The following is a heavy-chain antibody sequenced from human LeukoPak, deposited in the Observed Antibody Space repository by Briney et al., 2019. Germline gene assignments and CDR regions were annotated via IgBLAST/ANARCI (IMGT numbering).Heavy chain of an antibody. V-gene: IGHV3-23*01. J-gene: IGHJ3*02. Sequence: PGGSLRLSCAASGFTFSSTSMSWVRQAPGKGLEWVSAISGSGGSTYYADSVKGRFTISRDNSKNTLYLQMNSLRAEDTAVYYCAKDLGTYSSGWYGDAFDIWGQGTMVTVSS. CDR3: AKDLGTYSSGWYGDAFDI. CDR1: GFTFSSTS. D-gene: IGHD6-19*01. CDR2: ISGSGGST.